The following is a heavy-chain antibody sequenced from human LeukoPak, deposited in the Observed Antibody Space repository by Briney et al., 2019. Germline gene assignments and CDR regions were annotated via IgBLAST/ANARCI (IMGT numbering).Heavy chain of an antibody. D-gene: IGHD3-9*01. CDR3: ARSMFSYYDILTDYAFDI. CDR2: IIPNSGGT. CDR1: GYTFTGYY. J-gene: IGHJ3*02. Sequence: ASVKVSCKASGYTFTGYYMHWVRQAPGQGLEWMGWIIPNSGGTNYAQKFQGRVTMTRDTSISTAYMELRSLRSDDTAVYYCARSMFSYYDILTDYAFDIWGQGTMVTVSS. V-gene: IGHV1-2*02.